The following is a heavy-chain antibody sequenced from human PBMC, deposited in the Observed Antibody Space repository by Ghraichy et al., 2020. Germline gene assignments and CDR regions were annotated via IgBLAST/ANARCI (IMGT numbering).Heavy chain of an antibody. CDR1: GDSISTYY. Sequence: SETLSLTCSVSGDSISTYYLNWVRQRPGKGLEWIGYIYYNGNPHYYPSLNGRATMSVDTSTKQRSLRLSSVPAADTALYYCARYSPLVVASDCRRDYFDFWGQGTLVTVSS. D-gene: IGHD2-2*01. J-gene: IGHJ4*02. V-gene: IGHV4-59*01. CDR3: ARYSPLVVASDCRRDYFDF. CDR2: IYYNGNP.